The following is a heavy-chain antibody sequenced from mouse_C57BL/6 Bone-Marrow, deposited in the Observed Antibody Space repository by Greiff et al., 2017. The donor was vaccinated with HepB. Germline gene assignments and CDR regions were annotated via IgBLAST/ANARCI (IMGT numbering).Heavy chain of an antibody. D-gene: IGHD1-1*01. Sequence: QVQLKESGPELVKPGASVKISCKASGYAFSSSWMNWVKQRPGKGLEWIGRIYPGDGDTNYNGKFKGKATLTADKSSSTAYMQLSSLTSEDSAVYFCAIYYGSRDWYFDVWGTGTTVTVSS. CDR1: GYAFSSSW. V-gene: IGHV1-82*01. CDR2: IYPGDGDT. J-gene: IGHJ1*03. CDR3: AIYYGSRDWYFDV.